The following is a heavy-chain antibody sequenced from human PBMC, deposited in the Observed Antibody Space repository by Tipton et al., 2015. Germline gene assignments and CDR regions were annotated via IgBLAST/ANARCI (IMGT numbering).Heavy chain of an antibody. CDR1: GFTFRDYW. CDR3: ARAYGIGWYNWFDP. D-gene: IGHD6-19*01. CDR2: IKNDGSRT. V-gene: IGHV3-74*01. Sequence: GSLRLSCAASGFTFRDYWMHWVRQDPGKGLVWVSSIKNDGSRTNYADSVRGRFTISRDNAENTLYLQMNSLREEDTAVYYCARAYGIGWYNWFDPWGQGSLVTVSS. J-gene: IGHJ5*02.